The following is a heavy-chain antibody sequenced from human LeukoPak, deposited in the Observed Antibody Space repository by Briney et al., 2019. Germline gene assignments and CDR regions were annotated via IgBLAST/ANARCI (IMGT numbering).Heavy chain of an antibody. V-gene: IGHV4-34*01. CDR1: GGSFSGYY. CDR2: INHSGST. CDR3: ARHLTYYDFWSGYYIGWYFDL. J-gene: IGHJ2*01. D-gene: IGHD3-3*01. Sequence: SETLSLTCAVYGGSFSGYYWSWIRQPPGKGLEWIGEINHSGSTNYNPSLKSRVTISVDTSKNQFSLKLSSVTAADTAVYYCARHLTYYDFWSGYYIGWYFDLWGRGTLVTVSS.